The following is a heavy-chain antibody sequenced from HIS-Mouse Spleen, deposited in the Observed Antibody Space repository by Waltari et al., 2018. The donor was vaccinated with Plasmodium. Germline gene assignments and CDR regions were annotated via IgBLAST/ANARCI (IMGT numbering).Heavy chain of an antibody. J-gene: IGHJ3*02. V-gene: IGHV4-59*01. CDR3: ARVGRRIWGAFDI. CDR1: GGSISSYY. CDR2: IYYSGST. D-gene: IGHD3-16*01. Sequence: QVQLQESGPGLVKPSETLSLTCTVSGGSISSYYWSWIRQPPGKGLEWIGYIYYSGSTNYIPPRKSRVTISVDTSKNQFSLKLSSVTAADTAVYYCARVGRRIWGAFDIWGQGTMVTVSS.